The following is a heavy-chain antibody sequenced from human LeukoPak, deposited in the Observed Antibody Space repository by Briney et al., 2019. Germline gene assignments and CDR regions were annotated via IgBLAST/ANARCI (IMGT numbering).Heavy chain of an antibody. CDR3: ARASTRIVGASYYYYGMDV. V-gene: IGHV3-7*01. CDR1: GFTFSSYW. CDR2: IKQDGSEK. J-gene: IGHJ6*02. Sequence: GGSLRLSCAASGFTFSSYWMSWVRQAPGKGLEWVANIKQDGSEKDYVDSVKGRFTISRDNAKNSLYLQMNSLRAEDTAVYYCARASTRIVGASYYYYGMDVWGQGTTVTVSS. D-gene: IGHD1-26*01.